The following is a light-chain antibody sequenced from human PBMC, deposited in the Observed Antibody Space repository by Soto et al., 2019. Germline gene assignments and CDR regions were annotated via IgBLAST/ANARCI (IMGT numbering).Light chain of an antibody. CDR1: SGHSNYA. CDR3: QTWGIGIQV. CDR2: VDSDGSH. J-gene: IGLJ3*02. V-gene: IGLV4-69*01. Sequence: QAVLTQSPSASASLGGSVKLTCTLGSGHSNYAVAWHQLQPDKGPRFLMKVDSDGSHTKGDGIPGRFSGSSSGTERYLTISSLQSDDEADYYCQTWGIGIQVFGGGTKLTVL.